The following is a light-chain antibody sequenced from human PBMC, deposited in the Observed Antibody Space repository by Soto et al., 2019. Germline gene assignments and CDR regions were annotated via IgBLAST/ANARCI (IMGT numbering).Light chain of an antibody. Sequence: QSALTQPASVSGSPGQSITISFTGTSSDVGGYNYVSWYQQHPGKAPKLMIYEVNNRPSGVSNRFSGSKSGNTASLTISGLRAEDEADYYCSSYTSSSTFVFGSGTKVTAL. V-gene: IGLV2-14*01. CDR3: SSYTSSSTFV. J-gene: IGLJ1*01. CDR1: SSDVGGYNY. CDR2: EVN.